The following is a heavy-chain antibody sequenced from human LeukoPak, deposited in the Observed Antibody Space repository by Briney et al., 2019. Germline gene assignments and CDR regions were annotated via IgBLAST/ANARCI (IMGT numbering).Heavy chain of an antibody. CDR1: GGSISSYY. Sequence: SETLSLTCTVSGGSISSYYWSWIRQPPGKGLEWIGYIYYSGGTNYNPSLKSRVTISVDTSKNQFSLKLSSVTAADTAVYYCARHAGYCSSTSCAPWFDPWGQGTLVTVSS. J-gene: IGHJ5*02. CDR3: ARHAGYCSSTSCAPWFDP. V-gene: IGHV4-59*08. D-gene: IGHD2-2*01. CDR2: IYYSGGT.